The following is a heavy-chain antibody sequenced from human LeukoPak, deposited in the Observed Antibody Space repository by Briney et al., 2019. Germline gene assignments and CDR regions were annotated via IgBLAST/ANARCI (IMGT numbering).Heavy chain of an antibody. Sequence: GGSLRLSCVASGYNFSPYWMSWVRQTPGKGLEWVASISNGGYATYYTDSVRGRFTISRDDAKNSLFLHMNGLGADDTAVYYCTRENYVPDSRGQGNLVTVSS. CDR3: TRENYVPDS. D-gene: IGHD3-10*02. J-gene: IGHJ4*02. CDR2: ISNGGYAT. V-gene: IGHV3-7*03. CDR1: GYNFSPYW.